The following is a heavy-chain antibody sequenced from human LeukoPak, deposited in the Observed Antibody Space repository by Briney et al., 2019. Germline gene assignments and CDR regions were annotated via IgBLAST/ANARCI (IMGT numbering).Heavy chain of an antibody. V-gene: IGHV5-51*01. CDR1: GYNFTSSW. CDR2: IYPGDSDT. CDR3: ARQITDQSSGYDSIDY. J-gene: IGHJ4*02. Sequence: GESLKISCKGSGYNFTSSWIGWVRQMPGKGLEWMGIIYPGDSDTRYSPSFEGQVTISADKSITTAYLQWSSLKASDTAMYYCARQITDQSSGYDSIDYWGQGTLVTVSS. D-gene: IGHD5-12*01.